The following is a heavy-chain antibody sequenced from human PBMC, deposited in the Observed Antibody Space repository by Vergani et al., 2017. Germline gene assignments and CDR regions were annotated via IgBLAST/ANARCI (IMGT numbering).Heavy chain of an antibody. CDR1: GYTFTGYY. CDR3: ARDRWSSSRRGYFDY. CDR2: INPNSGGT. V-gene: IGHV1-2*02. J-gene: IGHJ4*02. D-gene: IGHD6-13*01. Sequence: QVQLVQSGAEVKKPGASVKVSCKASGYTFTGYYMHWVRQAPGQGLEWMGWINPNSGGTNYAQKFQGRVTMTRDTSISTAYMELSRLRSDDTAVYYCARDRWSSSRRGYFDYWGQGTLVTVSS.